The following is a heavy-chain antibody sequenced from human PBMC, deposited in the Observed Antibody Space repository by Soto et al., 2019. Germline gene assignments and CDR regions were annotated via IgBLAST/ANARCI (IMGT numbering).Heavy chain of an antibody. V-gene: IGHV1-18*04. D-gene: IGHD2-15*01. Sequence: QIQLVQSGAEVKKPGASVRVYCKASGYTFTDHGMTWVRQAPRQGLEWLGWIGINSGNSNSGERFRGRVTLSRDTSPGPVYMEMRSLTSADSGVYYCAALAYFKDSGGYVWGQGTLVTASS. CDR2: IGINSGNS. CDR1: GYTFTDHG. J-gene: IGHJ4*02. CDR3: AALAYFKDSGGYV.